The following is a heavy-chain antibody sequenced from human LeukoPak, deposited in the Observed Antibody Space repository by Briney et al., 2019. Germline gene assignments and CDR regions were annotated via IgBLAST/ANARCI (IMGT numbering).Heavy chain of an antibody. D-gene: IGHD2-15*01. CDR1: GGSFSGCY. Sequence: PSETLSLTCAVYGGSFSGCYWSWIRQPPREGLEWIGEINHSGSTHYTPSLKSRVTISVDTSKNKFSLKLSSGTAADTAVYYCARAPSYCRGGRCYRSTGNWFDPWGQGTLVTVSS. V-gene: IGHV4-34*01. CDR2: INHSGST. CDR3: ARAPSYCRGGRCYRSTGNWFDP. J-gene: IGHJ5*02.